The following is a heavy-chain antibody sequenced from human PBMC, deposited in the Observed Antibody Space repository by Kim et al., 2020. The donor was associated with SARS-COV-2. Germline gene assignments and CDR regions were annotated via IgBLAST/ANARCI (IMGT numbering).Heavy chain of an antibody. D-gene: IGHD5-12*01. J-gene: IGHJ4*02. Sequence: ADYVKGRFTISRDNAKNSLYLQMNSRRAEDTALYYCAKDLYSGYGNFDYWGQGTLVTVSS. V-gene: IGHV3-9*01. CDR3: AKDLYSGYGNFDY.